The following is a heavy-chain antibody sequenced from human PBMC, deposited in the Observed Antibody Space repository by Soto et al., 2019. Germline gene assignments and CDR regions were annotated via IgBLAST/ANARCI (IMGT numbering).Heavy chain of an antibody. D-gene: IGHD6-19*01. Sequence: QIQLVQSGAEVKKPGASVKVSCKASGYTFTDYYLHWVRQAPGQGLEWMGWMNPGSGGTDYAQKFRSTVTMTRRTASTTAYMDLSTLSSDAAALYYCTSASTVAGGSSKSLPNNAWGQGTLVTVSS. CDR1: GYTFTDYY. CDR3: TSASTVAGGSSKSLPNNA. CDR2: MNPGSGGT. J-gene: IGHJ5*02. V-gene: IGHV1-2*02.